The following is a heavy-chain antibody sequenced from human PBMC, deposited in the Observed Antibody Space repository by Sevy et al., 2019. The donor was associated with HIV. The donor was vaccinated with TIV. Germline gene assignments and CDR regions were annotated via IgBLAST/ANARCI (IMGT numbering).Heavy chain of an antibody. Sequence: SGPTLVNPTQTLTLTCTFSGFSLSTSGVGVGWIRQPPGKALEWLALIYWDDDKRYSPSLKSRLTITKETSKNQVVLTMTNMDPVDTATYYCAHSRWDCTTTSCYTSMDYWGQGTLVTVSS. J-gene: IGHJ4*02. CDR1: GFSLSTSGVG. CDR3: AHSRWDCTTTSCYTSMDY. V-gene: IGHV2-5*02. D-gene: IGHD2-2*02. CDR2: IYWDDDK.